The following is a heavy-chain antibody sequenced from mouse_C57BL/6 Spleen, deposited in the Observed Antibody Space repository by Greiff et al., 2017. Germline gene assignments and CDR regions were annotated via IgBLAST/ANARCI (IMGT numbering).Heavy chain of an antibody. Sequence: EVMLVESGGGLVKPGGSLKLSCAASGFTFSDYGMHWVRQAPEKGLEWVAYISSGSSTIYYADTVKGRFTISRDNAKNTLFLQMTSLRSEDTAMYYCARLELAQGYFDYWGQGTTLTVSA. J-gene: IGHJ2*01. D-gene: IGHD4-1*01. V-gene: IGHV5-17*01. CDR3: ARLELAQGYFDY. CDR2: ISSGSSTI. CDR1: GFTFSDYG.